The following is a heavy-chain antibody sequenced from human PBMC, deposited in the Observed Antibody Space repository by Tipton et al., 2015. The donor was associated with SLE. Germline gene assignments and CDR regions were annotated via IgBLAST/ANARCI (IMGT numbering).Heavy chain of an antibody. CDR3: ARGPGSSSTEPDRESFFYYGMDV. CDR2: IYTSGST. Sequence: TLSLTCTVSGGSISSGSYYWSWIRQPAGKGLEWIGRIYTSGSTNYNPSLKSRVTISVDTSKNQFSLKLSSVTAADTAVYYCARGPGSSSTEPDRESFFYYGMDVWGQGTTVTVPS. CDR1: GGSISSGSYY. V-gene: IGHV4-61*02. J-gene: IGHJ6*02. D-gene: IGHD6-6*01.